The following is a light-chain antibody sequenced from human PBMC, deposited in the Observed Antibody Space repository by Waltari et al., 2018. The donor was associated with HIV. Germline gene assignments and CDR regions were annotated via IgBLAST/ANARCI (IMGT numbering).Light chain of an antibody. CDR1: SSDVGVYTF. Sequence: QSALTQPRSVSGSPGQSVTISCPGTSSDVGVYTFVPWYQQHPGKAPKLMIYDVSKRPSGVPDRFSGSKSGNTASLTISGLQAEDEADYYCCSYAGSYPVVFGGGTKLTVL. V-gene: IGLV2-11*01. CDR2: DVS. CDR3: CSYAGSYPVV. J-gene: IGLJ2*01.